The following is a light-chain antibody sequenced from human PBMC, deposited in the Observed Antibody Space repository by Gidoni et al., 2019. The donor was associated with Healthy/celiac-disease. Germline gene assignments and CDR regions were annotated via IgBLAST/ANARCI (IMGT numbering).Light chain of an antibody. CDR2: TAS. CDR3: LQSNKSPPFT. V-gene: IGKV1-39*01. Sequence: IQLTQSPSSLSASVADRVTITCRASQSNISYLNWYQQKPGKAPKLLIYTASSWQSGVPSRFSGSGSGTDFTLNISRLEAEDFAAYYCLQSNKSPPFTFGGGTKLEIK. CDR1: QSNISY. J-gene: IGKJ2*01.